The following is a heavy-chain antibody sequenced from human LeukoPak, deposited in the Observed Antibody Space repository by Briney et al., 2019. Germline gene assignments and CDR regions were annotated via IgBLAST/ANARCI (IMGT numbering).Heavy chain of an antibody. Sequence: GGSLRLSCAASGFTFSSYAMSWVRQAPGKGLEWVSAISGSGGSTYYADSVKGRFTISRDNSKNTLYLQMNSLRAEDTAVYYCAKPYCGSTSCYHHYYYGMDVWGQGTTVTVSS. V-gene: IGHV3-23*01. J-gene: IGHJ6*02. D-gene: IGHD2-2*01. CDR1: GFTFSSYA. CDR3: AKPYCGSTSCYHHYYYGMDV. CDR2: ISGSGGST.